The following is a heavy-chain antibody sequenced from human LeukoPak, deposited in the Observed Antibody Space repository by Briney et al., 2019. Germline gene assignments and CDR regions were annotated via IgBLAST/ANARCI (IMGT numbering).Heavy chain of an antibody. V-gene: IGHV4-59*01. CDR2: IYYSGST. Sequence: SETLSLTCTVSGGSISSYYWSWIRQPPGKGLERIGYIYYSGSTNYNPSLKSRVTISVDTSKNQFSLKLSSVTAADTAVYYCARVRITGYDYRYFDYWGQGTLVTVSS. CDR3: ARVRITGYDYRYFDY. D-gene: IGHD5-12*01. CDR1: GGSISSYY. J-gene: IGHJ4*02.